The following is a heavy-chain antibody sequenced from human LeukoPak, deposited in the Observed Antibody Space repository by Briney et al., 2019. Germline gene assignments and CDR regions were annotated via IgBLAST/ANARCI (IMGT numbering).Heavy chain of an antibody. CDR3: ARNSEYSRSLDY. Sequence: SETLSLTCTVSGGSISSYYWSWIRQPPGKGLEWIGEINDSGSTNYNPSLKSRVTISVDTSKNQFSLKLSSVTAADTAVYYCARNSEYSRSLDYWGQGTLVTVSS. CDR2: INDSGST. CDR1: GGSISSYY. V-gene: IGHV4-34*01. J-gene: IGHJ4*02. D-gene: IGHD6-6*01.